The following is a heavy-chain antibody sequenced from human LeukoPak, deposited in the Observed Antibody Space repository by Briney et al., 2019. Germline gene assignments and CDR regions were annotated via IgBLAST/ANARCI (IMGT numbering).Heavy chain of an antibody. V-gene: IGHV3-7*03. CDR3: TTDTWYSAGH. CDR2: IKKDGSEK. CDR1: GFIFSGSW. J-gene: IGHJ4*02. Sequence: PGGPLRLSCTASGFIFSGSWMAWIRQAPGKGLEWVAIIKKDGSEKYYVDSMKGRFTISRDNAKNSLFLQTNSLRAEDTAIYYCTTDTWYSAGHWGQGTLVTVSS. D-gene: IGHD2-15*01.